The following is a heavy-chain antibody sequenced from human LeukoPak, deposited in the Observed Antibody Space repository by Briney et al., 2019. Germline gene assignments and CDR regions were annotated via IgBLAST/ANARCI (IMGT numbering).Heavy chain of an antibody. CDR2: IYYSGST. D-gene: IGHD3-10*01. J-gene: IGHJ4*02. V-gene: IGHV4-39*07. CDR1: GGSISSSSYY. Sequence: PSETLSLTCTVSGGSISSSSYYWGWIRQPPGKGLEWIGSIYYSGSTYYNPSLKSRVTISVDTSKNQFSLKLSSVTAADTAVYYYARASTYGSGSYAYYFDYWGQGTLVTVSS. CDR3: ARASTYGSGSYAYYFDY.